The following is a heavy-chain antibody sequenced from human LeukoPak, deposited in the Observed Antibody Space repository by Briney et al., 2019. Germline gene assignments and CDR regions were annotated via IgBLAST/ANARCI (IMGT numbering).Heavy chain of an antibody. CDR3: ARGNHLHSSGWYSGDY. J-gene: IGHJ4*02. D-gene: IGHD6-19*01. CDR1: GYTFTNFD. Sequence: ASVKVSCKTSGYTFTNFDINWVRQATGQGLEWMGWINTNTGNPTYAQGFTGRFVFSLDTSVSTAYLQISSLKAEDTAVYYCARGNHLHSSGWYSGDYWGQGTLVTVSS. V-gene: IGHV7-4-1*02. CDR2: INTNTGNP.